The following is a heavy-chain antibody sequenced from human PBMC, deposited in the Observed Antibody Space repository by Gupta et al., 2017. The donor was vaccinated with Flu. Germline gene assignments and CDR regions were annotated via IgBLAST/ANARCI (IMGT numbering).Heavy chain of an antibody. CDR3: ARDRKYYDSRKPIDY. CDR2: IDSRGTT. CDR1: GGSINNYS. V-gene: IGHV4-4*07. Sequence: PRVVEPSAPPAPTGFVLGGSINNYSLGCVPQPAGKELEWIGRIDSRGTTTYKPSLKSRVTMSVDTSKNQFSLQLNSVTAADTAVYFCARDRKYYDSRKPIDYWGQGTLVTVSS. D-gene: IGHD3-22*01. J-gene: IGHJ4*02.